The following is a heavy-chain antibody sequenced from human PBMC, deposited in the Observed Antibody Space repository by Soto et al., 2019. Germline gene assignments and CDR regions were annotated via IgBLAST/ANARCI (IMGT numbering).Heavy chain of an antibody. CDR1: GFTFSSYG. CDR2: ISYDGSNK. V-gene: IGHV3-30*18. D-gene: IGHD6-6*01. J-gene: IGHJ6*04. Sequence: GGSLRLSCAASGFTFSSYGMHWVRQAPGKGLEWVAVISYDGSNKYYADSVKGRFTISRDNSKNTLYLQMNSLRAEDTAVYYCAKDQYSSSRRNYYYYGMAVWGKGTTVTVSS. CDR3: AKDQYSSSRRNYYYYGMAV.